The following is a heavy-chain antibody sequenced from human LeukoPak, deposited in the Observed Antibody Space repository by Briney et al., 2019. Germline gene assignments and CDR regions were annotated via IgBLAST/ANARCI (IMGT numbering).Heavy chain of an antibody. CDR2: ISYDGSNK. D-gene: IGHD6-19*01. V-gene: IGHV3-30*18. CDR1: GFTFSSYG. CDR3: AKSKPLAVAGYYFDY. J-gene: IGHJ4*02. Sequence: GGSLRLSCAASGFTFSSYGMHWVRQAPGKGLEWVAVISYDGSNKYYADSVKGRFTISRDNSKNTLYLQMNSLRAEDTAVYYCAKSKPLAVAGYYFDYWGQGTLVTVSS.